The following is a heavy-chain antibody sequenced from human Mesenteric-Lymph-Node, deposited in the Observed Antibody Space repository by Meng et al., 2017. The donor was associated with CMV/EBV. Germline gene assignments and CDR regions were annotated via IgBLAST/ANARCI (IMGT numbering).Heavy chain of an antibody. V-gene: IGHV1-8*02. J-gene: IGHJ5*02. CDR1: GYTFTSYG. CDR3: VREGLDA. CDR2: MNPNSGNR. Sequence: ASVKVSCKASGYTFTSYGISWVRQAPGQGLEWLGYMNPNSGNRAYAQKFQGRFTITTNIAISTAYMELTSLRSEDTAVYYCVREGLDAWGQGTLVTVSS.